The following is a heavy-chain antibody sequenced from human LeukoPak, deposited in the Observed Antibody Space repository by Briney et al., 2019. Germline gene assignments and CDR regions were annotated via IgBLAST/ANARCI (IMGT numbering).Heavy chain of an antibody. D-gene: IGHD3-10*01. CDR3: ASRENNYGLGD. V-gene: IGHV3-23*01. Sequence: GGSLRLSCAASGFTFSSYGMHWVRQAPGKGLDWVSTISGTGGSTCYGDSVKGRFTISRDNSKNTLYLQMNSLRAEDTAVYFCASRENNYGLGDWGQGTLVTVSS. CDR2: ISGTGGST. J-gene: IGHJ1*01. CDR1: GFTFSSYG.